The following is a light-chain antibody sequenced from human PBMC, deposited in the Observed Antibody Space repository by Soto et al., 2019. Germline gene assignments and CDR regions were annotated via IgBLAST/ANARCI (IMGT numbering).Light chain of an antibody. J-gene: IGKJ1*01. CDR2: AAS. Sequence: DLQMTQSQSSVSTSVGDSFTIPCRASQGIASWLAWYQQKPGKAPKLLVYAASSLQSGVPSRFSGSGSGTEFTLTISSLQPDDFATYYCQHYNSYSEAFGQGTKV. V-gene: IGKV1D-16*01. CDR3: QHYNSYSEA. CDR1: QGIASW.